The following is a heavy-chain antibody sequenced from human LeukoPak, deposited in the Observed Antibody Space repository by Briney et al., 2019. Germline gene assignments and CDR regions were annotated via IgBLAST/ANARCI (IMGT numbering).Heavy chain of an antibody. Sequence: LSLTCAVYGGSFSGYYWSWIRQAPGKGLEWVAVIWYDGSNKYYADSVKGRFTISRDNSKNTLYLQMNSLRAEDTAVYYCARAKYSSSSYYFDYWGQGTLVTVSS. CDR3: ARAKYSSSSYYFDY. CDR2: IWYDGSNK. J-gene: IGHJ4*02. D-gene: IGHD6-6*01. CDR1: GGSFSGYY. V-gene: IGHV3-33*01.